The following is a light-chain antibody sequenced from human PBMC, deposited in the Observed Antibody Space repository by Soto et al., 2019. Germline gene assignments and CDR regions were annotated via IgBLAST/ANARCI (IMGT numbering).Light chain of an antibody. V-gene: IGKV1D-12*01. Sequence: DIPMTQSPSSVSASVGDRVTITCRASQCISSWLAWYQQQPGKAPKLLIYAASSLQGGVPSRFSGSGSATDFTLTSSSLQHEDFATYYCQQANSFPLTFGGGTKVEIK. CDR3: QQANSFPLT. CDR1: QCISSW. CDR2: AAS. J-gene: IGKJ4*01.